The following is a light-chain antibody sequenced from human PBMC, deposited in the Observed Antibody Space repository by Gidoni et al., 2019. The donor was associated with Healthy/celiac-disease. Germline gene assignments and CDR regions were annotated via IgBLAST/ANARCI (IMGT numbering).Light chain of an antibody. CDR2: DAS. CDR1: QSVSSY. CDR3: QQRSNWPPLT. V-gene: IGKV3-11*01. J-gene: IGKJ4*01. Sequence: EIVLTQSPATLSCSPGERATLSCRASQSVSSYLAWYQQKPGKAPRLLIYDASNRATGIPARFSGSGSGTNFTLTISSLEPEDVAVYYYQQRSNWPPLTFGGGTKVEIK.